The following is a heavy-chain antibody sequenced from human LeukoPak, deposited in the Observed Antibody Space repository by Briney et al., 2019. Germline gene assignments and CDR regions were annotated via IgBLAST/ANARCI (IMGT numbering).Heavy chain of an antibody. J-gene: IGHJ4*02. CDR1: GGSFSGYY. CDR2: INHSGST. D-gene: IGHD6-13*01. V-gene: IGHV4-34*01. CDR3: ATFPEASAAGYDY. Sequence: ETLSLTCAVYGGSFSGYYWSWIRQPPGKGLEWIGEINHSGSTNYNPSLKSRVTISVDTSKNQFSLQLSSVTAADTAVYYCATFPEASAAGYDYWGQGTLVTVSS.